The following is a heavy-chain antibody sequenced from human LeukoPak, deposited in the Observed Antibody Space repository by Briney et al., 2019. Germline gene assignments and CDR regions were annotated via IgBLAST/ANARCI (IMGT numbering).Heavy chain of an antibody. V-gene: IGHV4-34*01. CDR3: ARHVPAIVVVTAILGYHDY. J-gene: IGHJ4*02. D-gene: IGHD2-21*02. Sequence: SETLSLTCAVYGGSFSGYYWNWIRQPPGKGLEWIGSIYYSGSTYYNPSLKSRVTISVDTSKNQFSLKLSSVTAADTAVYYCARHVPAIVVVTAILGYHDYWGQGTLVTVSS. CDR1: GGSFSGYY. CDR2: IYYSGST.